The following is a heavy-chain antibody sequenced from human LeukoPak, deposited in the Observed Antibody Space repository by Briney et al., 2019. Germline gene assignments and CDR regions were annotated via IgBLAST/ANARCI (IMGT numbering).Heavy chain of an antibody. Sequence: SENLSLTCTVSGGSISSSSYYWGWIRQPPGKGLERIGSIFYSGSTYYDPSLKGRVTISVDTSKNQFSLKLSSVTAADTAVYYCARVFGKEQLHIDPWGQGTLVTVSS. CDR3: ARVFGKEQLHIDP. CDR2: IFYSGST. V-gene: IGHV4-39*07. J-gene: IGHJ5*02. D-gene: IGHD6-6*01. CDR1: GGSISSSSYY.